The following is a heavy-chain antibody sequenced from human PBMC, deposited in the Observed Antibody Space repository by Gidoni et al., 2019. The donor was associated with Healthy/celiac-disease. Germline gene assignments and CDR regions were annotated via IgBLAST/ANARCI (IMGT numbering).Heavy chain of an antibody. D-gene: IGHD2-2*01. V-gene: IGHV3-23*01. CDR2: ISGSGGST. Sequence: EGQLLESAGGLVEPRGSVRLSCAAAGFPLSSYAMSWLREATGMGLEWVSAISGSGGSTYDSDSVKCRFTISRDNSKHSLYLQMNSLRAEDTSVYYCAKEFRCISTSCYDFNYWGQGTLVTVSS. CDR1: GFPLSSYA. J-gene: IGHJ4*02. CDR3: AKEFRCISTSCYDFNY.